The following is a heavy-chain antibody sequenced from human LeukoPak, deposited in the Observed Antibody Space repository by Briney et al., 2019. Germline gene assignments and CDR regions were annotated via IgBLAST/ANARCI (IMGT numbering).Heavy chain of an antibody. CDR2: IYSSGTT. D-gene: IGHD6-25*01. CDR1: GGSMNSGNYY. Sequence: SQTLSLTCRVSGGSMNSGNYYRSWIRQHPGRGLEWIGYIYSSGTTYYNPSLKSRVTISVDTSKNQFSLILSSVTAADTAVYYCASSAATYYSYFYYYMGVWGNGTTVTVSS. CDR3: ASSAATYYSYFYYYMGV. V-gene: IGHV4-31*03. J-gene: IGHJ6*03.